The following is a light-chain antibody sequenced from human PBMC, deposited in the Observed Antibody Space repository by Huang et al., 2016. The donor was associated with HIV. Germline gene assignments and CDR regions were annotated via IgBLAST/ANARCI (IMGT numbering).Light chain of an antibody. J-gene: IGKJ4*01. CDR3: QQYGSPLT. CDR1: QYISSTY. V-gene: IGKV3-20*01. Sequence: EIVLTQSPATLSLSAGERATLSCRASQYISSTYLAWYQQNPGQAPRLLIYGASNRAAGIPDRFSGSGSGTDYTLTISRLEPEDLGMYYCQQYGSPLTFGGGTKVEIK. CDR2: GAS.